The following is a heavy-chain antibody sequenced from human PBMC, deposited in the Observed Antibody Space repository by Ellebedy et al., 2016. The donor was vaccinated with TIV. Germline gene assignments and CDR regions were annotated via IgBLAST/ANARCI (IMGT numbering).Heavy chain of an antibody. CDR1: GFTFSDQY. Sequence: GESLKISCAASGFTFSDQYMDWVRQAPGKGLEWVGFIRSKAYGGTTDYAASVKARFTISRDDSKNSLYVQMNSRKTEDTAVYHCVRDTNREDRGRYVGDYWGQGTLVTVSS. J-gene: IGHJ4*02. CDR2: IRSKAYGGTT. V-gene: IGHV3-72*01. CDR3: VRDTNREDRGRYVGDY. D-gene: IGHD1-26*01.